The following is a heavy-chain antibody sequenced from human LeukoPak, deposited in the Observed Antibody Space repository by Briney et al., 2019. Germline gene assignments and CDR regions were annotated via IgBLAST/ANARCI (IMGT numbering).Heavy chain of an antibody. V-gene: IGHV3-74*01. Sequence: GGSLRLSCAASGLTFSSYWMHWVRQAPGKGLVWVSRINSDGSSTSYADSVKGRFTISRDNAKNSLYLQMNSLRAEDTALYYCAKDISLRGYNYGGFTAFDYWGQGTLVTVSS. CDR3: AKDISLRGYNYGGFTAFDY. J-gene: IGHJ4*02. CDR1: GLTFSSYW. CDR2: INSDGSST. D-gene: IGHD5-24*01.